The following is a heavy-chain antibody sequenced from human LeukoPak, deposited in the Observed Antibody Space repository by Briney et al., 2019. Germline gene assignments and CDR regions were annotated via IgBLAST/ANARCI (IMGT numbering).Heavy chain of an antibody. D-gene: IGHD5-18*01. J-gene: IGHJ6*03. CDR2: MNPNSGNT. CDR3: ARGNLDTAMVLSYYYYYMDV. CDR1: GYTFTSYD. Sequence: ASVKVSCKASGYTFTSYDINWVRQATGQGLEWMGWMNPNSGNTGYAQKFQGRVTMTRNTSISTAYMELSSLRSEDTAVYYCARGNLDTAMVLSYYYYYMDVWGKGTTVTVSS. V-gene: IGHV1-8*01.